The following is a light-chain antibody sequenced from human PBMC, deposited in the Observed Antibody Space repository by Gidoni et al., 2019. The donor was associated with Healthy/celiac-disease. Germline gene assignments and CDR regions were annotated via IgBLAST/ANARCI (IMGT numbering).Light chain of an antibody. J-gene: IGKJ1*01. V-gene: IGKV3-20*01. CDR2: GAS. CDR1: QSVSSSY. CDR3: QQYGSSPPWT. Sequence: IVLTQSPGTLSLSPGERATLSCRASQSVSSSYLYWYQQKPGQAPRLLIYGASSRATGIPDRFSGSGSGTDFTLTISRLEPEDFAVYYCQQYGSSPPWTFGQGTKVEIK.